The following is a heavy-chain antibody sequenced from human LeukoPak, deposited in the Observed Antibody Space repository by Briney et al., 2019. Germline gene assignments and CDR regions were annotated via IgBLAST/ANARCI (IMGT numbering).Heavy chain of an antibody. J-gene: IGHJ6*02. CDR1: GYTFTSYG. Sequence: ASVKVSCKASGYTFTSYGISWVRQAPGQGLEWMGRIIPILGIANYAQKFQGRVTITADKSTSTAYMELSSLRSEDTAVYYCAREDCSSTSCYTLDYYYYGMDVWGQGTTVTVSS. V-gene: IGHV1-69*04. D-gene: IGHD2-2*02. CDR2: IIPILGIA. CDR3: AREDCSSTSCYTLDYYYYGMDV.